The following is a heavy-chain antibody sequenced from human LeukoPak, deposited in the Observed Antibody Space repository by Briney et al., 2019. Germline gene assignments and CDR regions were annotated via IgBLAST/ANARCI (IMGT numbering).Heavy chain of an antibody. CDR2: IANDGKDK. V-gene: IGHV3-30*18. D-gene: IGHD2-2*01. Sequence: GGSLRLSCAASGFTFSRYGLHWVRQAPGKGLEWVTVIANDGKDKKYADSVKGRFTISRDNSKSTLYLQMNRLRAEDTGVYYCAKDQQVGAAAYYFDSWGQGTLVTVSS. CDR1: GFTFSRYG. J-gene: IGHJ4*02. CDR3: AKDQQVGAAAYYFDS.